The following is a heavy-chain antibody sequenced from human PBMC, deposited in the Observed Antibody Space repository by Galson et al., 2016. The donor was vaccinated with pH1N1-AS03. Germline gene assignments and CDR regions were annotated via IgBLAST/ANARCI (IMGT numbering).Heavy chain of an antibody. D-gene: IGHD2-2*01. CDR3: ARRGHCTGISCYDLDS. V-gene: IGHV5-51*03. J-gene: IGHJ4*02. CDR2: IYPGDSDT. Sequence: SGAEVKKPGESLKISCKGSGYSFTSYWIGWVRQMPGKGLEWIGIIYPGDSDTRYSPSFQGHVTISADASISTAYLQWSSLKASDTAIYYCARRGHCTGISCYDLDSWGLGTMVTVSS. CDR1: GYSFTSYW.